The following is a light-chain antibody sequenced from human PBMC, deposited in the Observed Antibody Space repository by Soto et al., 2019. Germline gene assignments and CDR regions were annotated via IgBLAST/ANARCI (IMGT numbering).Light chain of an antibody. V-gene: IGKV3-20*01. Sequence: EIVLTQSPGTLSLSPGERATLSCRASHTISSSYLAWYQQKPGQAPRLLMYGISRRATGIPDRFSGSGSGAEFTLTINSLQSEDFAVYYCQPYNNWPLTFGGGTKVDIK. J-gene: IGKJ4*01. CDR3: QPYNNWPLT. CDR1: HTISSSY. CDR2: GIS.